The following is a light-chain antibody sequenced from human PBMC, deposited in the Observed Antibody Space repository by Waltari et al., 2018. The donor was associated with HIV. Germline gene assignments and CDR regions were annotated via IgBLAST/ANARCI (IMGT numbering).Light chain of an antibody. CDR3: SSYAGSSMSYA. Sequence: SALTQPPSASGSPGQSVPFSSPGPSIYVVAFNYASWYQQHPGKAPKLLIYDVTKRPSGVPDRFSGSKSGNTASLTVSGLQAEDEAHYYCSSYAGSSMSYAFGTGTKVTVL. CDR2: DVT. V-gene: IGLV2-8*01. J-gene: IGLJ1*01. CDR1: SIYVVAFNY.